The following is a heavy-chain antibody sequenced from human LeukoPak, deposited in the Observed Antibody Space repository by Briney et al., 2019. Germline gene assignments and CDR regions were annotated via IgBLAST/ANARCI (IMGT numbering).Heavy chain of an antibody. CDR3: AGWNTSYYASGEYN. Sequence: SETLSLTCTVSGGSIRGTSYYLGWIRQTPGEGLEWVGGLYYSGTTYYNPSFESRVTISLDPSKNLFFLKLTSVTASDTASFYCAGWNTSYYASGEYNWGQGTTVVVAS. D-gene: IGHD3-10*01. CDR2: LYYSGTT. V-gene: IGHV4-39*07. CDR1: GGSIRGTSYY. J-gene: IGHJ4*02.